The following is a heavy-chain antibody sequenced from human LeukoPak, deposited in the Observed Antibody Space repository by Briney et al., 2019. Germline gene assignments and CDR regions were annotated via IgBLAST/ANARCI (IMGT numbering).Heavy chain of an antibody. Sequence: GGSLRLSCVGSEFTFSTYWMSWVRQAPGKGLEWLANIKQDGSEEYYVDYVKGRFTISRDNAKNLLYLQINSLGADDTAIYYCATEYKGYWGQGTLVTVSS. D-gene: IGHD2-15*01. CDR1: EFTFSTYW. CDR3: ATEYKGY. J-gene: IGHJ4*02. CDR2: IKQDGSEE. V-gene: IGHV3-7*05.